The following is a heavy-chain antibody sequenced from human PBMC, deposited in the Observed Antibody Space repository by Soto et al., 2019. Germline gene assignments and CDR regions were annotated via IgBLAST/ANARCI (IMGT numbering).Heavy chain of an antibody. CDR1: GVSITSFY. Sequence: SETLSLTCTVSGVSITSFYWNWIRQPPGKGLEWIGCIYDSGSTNFNPSLKSRVTMSVDTSGTQFSLKLRSVTAADTAVYYCARATISMSGLTGVPHWFDSWGQGTLVTVSS. J-gene: IGHJ5*01. D-gene: IGHD2-21*01. V-gene: IGHV4-4*07. CDR2: IYDSGST. CDR3: ARATISMSGLTGVPHWFDS.